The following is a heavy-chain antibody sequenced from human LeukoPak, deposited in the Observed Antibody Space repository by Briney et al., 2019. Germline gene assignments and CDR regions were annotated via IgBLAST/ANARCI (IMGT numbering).Heavy chain of an antibody. CDR1: GFTFSSYS. V-gene: IGHV3-21*01. J-gene: IGHJ4*02. CDR3: ARDSSSSYFDY. CDR2: ISSSSSYI. D-gene: IGHD6-6*01. Sequence: PGRSLRLSCPASGFTFSSYSMNSVRQAAGGGLEWVSSISSSSSYIYYADSVKGRFTISRDNAKNSLYLQMNSLRAEDTAVYYCARDSSSSYFDYWGQGTLVTVSS.